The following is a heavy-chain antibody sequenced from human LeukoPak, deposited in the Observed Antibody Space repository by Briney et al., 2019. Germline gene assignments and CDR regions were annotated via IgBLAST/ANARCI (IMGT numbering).Heavy chain of an antibody. J-gene: IGHJ4*02. CDR1: GFTFSSYG. Sequence: GGSLRLSCAASGFTFSSYGMTWVRQAPGKGLEWVGRIRNKANGYTTEYAASVKGRFTISRDDSKNSLYLQMNSLKTEDTAVYYCIATVVRGVRYYFDYWGQGTLVTVSS. V-gene: IGHV3-72*01. D-gene: IGHD3-10*01. CDR2: IRNKANGYTT. CDR3: IATVVRGVRYYFDY.